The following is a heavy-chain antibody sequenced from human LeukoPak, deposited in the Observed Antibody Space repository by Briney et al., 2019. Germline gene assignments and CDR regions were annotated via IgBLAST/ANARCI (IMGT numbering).Heavy chain of an antibody. CDR1: GGSINTANYY. J-gene: IGHJ4*02. V-gene: IGHV4-39*07. CDR2: IYYSETT. CDR3: ASPSKGY. Sequence: SETLSLTCTVSGGSINTANYYWGWLRQPPGKGLEWIGSIYYSETTYDNPSLKSRVTISVDTSKNQFSLKLSSVTAADTAVYYCASPSKGYWGQGTLVTVSS.